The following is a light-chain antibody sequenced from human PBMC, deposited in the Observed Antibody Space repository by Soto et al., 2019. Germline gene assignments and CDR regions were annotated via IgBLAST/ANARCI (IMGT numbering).Light chain of an antibody. CDR3: QQSYSSPPT. CDR2: AAS. Sequence: DSQMPQSPSSLSASVGDRVTITCRASQSISSYLNWYQQKPGKAPKLLIFAASSLQSGVPSRFSGSRSGPDFTLTISSLQPEDFATYYCQQSYSSPPTFGQGTKVDIK. CDR1: QSISSY. J-gene: IGKJ1*01. V-gene: IGKV1-39*01.